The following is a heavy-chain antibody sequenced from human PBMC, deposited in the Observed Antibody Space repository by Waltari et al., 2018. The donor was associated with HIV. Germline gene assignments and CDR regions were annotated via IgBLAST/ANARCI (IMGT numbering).Heavy chain of an antibody. D-gene: IGHD2-2*01. J-gene: IGHJ6*02. CDR2: IYYSGST. Sequence: QVQLQESGPGLVKPSQTLSLTCTVSGGSISSGDYYWSWLRQPPGKGLEWIGYIYYSGSTYYNPSLKSRVTISVDTSKNQFSLKLSSVSAADTAVYYCARAGSVFGTSPYGMDVWGQGTTVTVSS. CDR3: ARAGSVFGTSPYGMDV. CDR1: GGSISSGDYY. V-gene: IGHV4-30-4*01.